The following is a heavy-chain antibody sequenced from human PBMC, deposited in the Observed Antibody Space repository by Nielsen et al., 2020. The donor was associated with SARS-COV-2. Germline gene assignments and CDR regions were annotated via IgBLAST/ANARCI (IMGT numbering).Heavy chain of an antibody. J-gene: IGHJ4*02. CDR3: ARDTGATKRPLYYFDY. Sequence: GESLKISCAASGFIFRNYAMSWVRQAPGKGLEWVSAISGGGHSTYYADSVKGRFTISRDNTKNTVYLQMNSLRAEDTAVYYCARDTGATKRPLYYFDYWGQGTLVTVSS. V-gene: IGHV3-23*01. CDR2: ISGGGHST. CDR1: GFIFRNYA. D-gene: IGHD1-26*01.